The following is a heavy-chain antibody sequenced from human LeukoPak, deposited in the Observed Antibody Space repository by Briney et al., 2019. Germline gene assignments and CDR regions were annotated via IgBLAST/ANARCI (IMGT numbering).Heavy chain of an antibody. CDR2: ISYDGSNK. CDR1: GFTFSSYA. CDR3: XXXXXXXPVYYYYGMDV. J-gene: IGHJ6*02. V-gene: IGHV3-30-3*01. Sequence: PGGSLRLSCAASGFTFSSYAMHWVRQAPGKGLEWVAVISYDGSNKYYADSVKGRFTISRDNSKNTLYLQMNSLRAEDTAVYYXXXXXXXXPVYYYYGMDVWGQGTTVTVSS.